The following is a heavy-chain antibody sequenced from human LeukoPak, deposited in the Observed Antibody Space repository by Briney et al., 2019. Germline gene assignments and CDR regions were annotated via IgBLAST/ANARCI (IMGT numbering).Heavy chain of an antibody. D-gene: IGHD3-10*01. J-gene: IGHJ2*01. CDR1: GFTVSTNY. V-gene: IGHV3-53*01. CDR3: ARVGDHYHWYLDL. Sequence: GGSLRLSCEGSGFTVSTNYMNWVRQAPGKGLEWVSILYSGGTTYYADSVKGRFTVSRDSSKNTLFLHMNSLRAEDTAVYYCARVGDHYHWYLDLWGRGTLVTVSS. CDR2: LYSGGTT.